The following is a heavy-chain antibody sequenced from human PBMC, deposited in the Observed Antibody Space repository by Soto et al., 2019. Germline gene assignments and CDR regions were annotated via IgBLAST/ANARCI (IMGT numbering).Heavy chain of an antibody. CDR3: ARDRGPSISSYYYYGMDV. Sequence: EVQLVQSGAEVKKPGESLKISCKGSGYSFTSYWIGWVRQMPGKGLEWMGIIYPGDSDTRYSPSFQGQVTISADKSISTAYLQWSSLKASDTAMYYCARDRGPSISSYYYYGMDVWGQGTTVTVSS. D-gene: IGHD3-9*01. J-gene: IGHJ6*02. CDR2: IYPGDSDT. V-gene: IGHV5-51*01. CDR1: GYSFTSYW.